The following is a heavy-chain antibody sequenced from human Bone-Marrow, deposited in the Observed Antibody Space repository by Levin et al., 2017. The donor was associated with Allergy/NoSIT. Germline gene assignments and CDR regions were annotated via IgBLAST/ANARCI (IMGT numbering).Heavy chain of an antibody. J-gene: IGHJ6*02. CDR3: ARELRGVYFAMDV. Sequence: VASVKVSCAASGFSFSTSWMDWVRQAPGKGLVWVSRINTYGTSTSYADSVKGRFTVSRDNAKNTMYLQMNSLRAEDTAVYYCARELRGVYFAMDVWGQGTTVTVSS. CDR1: GFSFSTSW. D-gene: IGHD3-10*01. V-gene: IGHV3-74*01. CDR2: INTYGTST.